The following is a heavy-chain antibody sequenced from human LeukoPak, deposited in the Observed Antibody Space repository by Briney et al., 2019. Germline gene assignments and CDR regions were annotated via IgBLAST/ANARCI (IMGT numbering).Heavy chain of an antibody. CDR2: ISDSGIST. CDR1: GFNFRGFA. CDR3: AKKRYLEWLSPRNYLGS. V-gene: IGHV3-23*01. D-gene: IGHD3-3*01. Sequence: GGSLRLSCSASGFNFRGFAMGWVRQAPGKGLEWVSTISDSGISTYSADSVKGRFTISRDNSKNTVFLQMSSLRAEDTAKYYCAKKRYLEWLSPRNYLGSWGPDTLVTVSS. J-gene: IGHJ4*02.